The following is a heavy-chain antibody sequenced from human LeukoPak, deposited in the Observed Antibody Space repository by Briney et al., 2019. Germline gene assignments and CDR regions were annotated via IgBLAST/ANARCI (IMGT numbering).Heavy chain of an antibody. CDR2: ISSNGGST. Sequence: GGSLRLSCSASGFTFSSYAMHWVRQAPGKGLEYVSAISSNGGSTYYADSVKGRFTISRDNSKNTLYLQMSSLRAEDTAVYYCATPRAGETWIQLSSWGQGTLVTVSS. CDR3: ATPRAGETWIQLSS. J-gene: IGHJ4*02. CDR1: GFTFSSYA. V-gene: IGHV3-64D*06. D-gene: IGHD5-18*01.